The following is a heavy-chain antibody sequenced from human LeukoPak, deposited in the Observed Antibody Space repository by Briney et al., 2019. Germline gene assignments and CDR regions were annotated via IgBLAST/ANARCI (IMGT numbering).Heavy chain of an antibody. V-gene: IGHV3-48*01. CDR1: GGSISSSS. CDR3: ARGRTTFDY. CDR2: VSSSSSSTI. D-gene: IGHD1-14*01. J-gene: IGHJ4*02. Sequence: ETLSLTCTVSGGSISSSSYYWGWIRQPPGKGLEWISCVSSSSSSTIYYADSVKGRFTISRDNAKNSLYLQMNSLRAEDTAVYYCARGRTTFDYWGQGTQVTVSS.